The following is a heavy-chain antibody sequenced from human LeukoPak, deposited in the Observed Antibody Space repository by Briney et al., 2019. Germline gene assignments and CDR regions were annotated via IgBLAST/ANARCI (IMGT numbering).Heavy chain of an antibody. CDR1: GYTLTDVS. D-gene: IGHD3-10*01. Sequence: ASVKVSCKVSGYTLTDVSMHWVRQAPGKGLEWMGGFDPEDGETIYAQKFQGRVTMTEDTSTDTAYMELSSLRSEDPAVYYCATNLGIWFEKNNTWGQGTLVTVSS. V-gene: IGHV1-24*01. CDR2: FDPEDGET. J-gene: IGHJ4*02. CDR3: ATNLGIWFEKNNT.